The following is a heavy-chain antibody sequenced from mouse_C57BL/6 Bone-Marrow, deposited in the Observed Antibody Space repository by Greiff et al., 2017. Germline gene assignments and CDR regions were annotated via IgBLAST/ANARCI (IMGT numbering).Heavy chain of an antibody. J-gene: IGHJ2*01. D-gene: IGHD4-1*01. V-gene: IGHV1-50*01. CDR2: IDPSDSYT. CDR3: ARNWDDY. Sequence: QVQLQQPGAELVKPGASVKLSCKASGYTFTSYWMQWVKQRPGQGLEWIGEIDPSDSYTNYNQKFKGKATLTVDTSSSTAYMQLSSLTSEESAVYYCARNWDDYWGQGTTLTVSS. CDR1: GYTFTSYW.